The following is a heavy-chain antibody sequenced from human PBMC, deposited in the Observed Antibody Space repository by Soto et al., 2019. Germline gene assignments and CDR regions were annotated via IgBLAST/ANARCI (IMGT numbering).Heavy chain of an antibody. J-gene: IGHJ4*02. CDR1: GFTFSSYA. CDR2: ISGSGGST. CDR3: AKSDVEYQLLTYYFDY. Sequence: PGGSLRLSCAASGFTFSSYAMSWVRQAPGKGLEWVSAISGSGGSTYYADSVKGRFTISRDNSKNTLYLQMNSLRAEDTAVYYCAKSDVEYQLLTYYFDYWGQGTLVTVSS. D-gene: IGHD2-2*01. V-gene: IGHV3-23*01.